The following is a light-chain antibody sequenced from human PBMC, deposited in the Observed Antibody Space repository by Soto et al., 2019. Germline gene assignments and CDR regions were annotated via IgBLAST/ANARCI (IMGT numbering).Light chain of an antibody. CDR2: RHN. Sequence: QSVLTQPPSASGTPGQRVTISCSGSSSNIGSYYVYWYQQLPGTAPKLLIYRHNQRASGVPDRFSGSKSGTSASLAISGLRSEDEADYYCAAWDDSLSGRVFGGGTKVTVL. CDR1: SSNIGSYY. V-gene: IGLV1-47*01. CDR3: AAWDDSLSGRV. J-gene: IGLJ3*02.